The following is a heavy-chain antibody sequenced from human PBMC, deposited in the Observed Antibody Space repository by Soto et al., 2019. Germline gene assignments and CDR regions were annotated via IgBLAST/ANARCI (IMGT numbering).Heavy chain of an antibody. J-gene: IGHJ4*02. CDR3: AKDGVDIVATITGAGWNYFAY. CDR1: GVSFSSYA. V-gene: IGHV3-9*01. Sequence: GGSLRLSCAASGVSFSSYAMHWVRQAPGKGLEWVSGISWNSGSIGYADSVKGRFTISRDNAKNSLYLQMNSLRAEDTALYYCAKDGVDIVATITGAGWNYFAYWGQGTLVTVSS. D-gene: IGHD5-12*01. CDR2: ISWNSGSI.